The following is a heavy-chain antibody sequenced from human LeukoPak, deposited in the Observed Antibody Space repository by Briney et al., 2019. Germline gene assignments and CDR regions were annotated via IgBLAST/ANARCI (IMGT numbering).Heavy chain of an antibody. J-gene: IGHJ6*02. Sequence: ASVKVSCKASGYTFTGYYMHWVRQAPGQGLEWMGWINPNSGGTNYAQKFQGRVTMTRDTSISTAYMELSRLRSDDTAVYYCAREDLRYDSSGYSAPSEYYYYGMDVWGQGTTVTVSS. CDR1: GYTFTGYY. CDR2: INPNSGGT. V-gene: IGHV1-2*02. D-gene: IGHD3-22*01. CDR3: AREDLRYDSSGYSAPSEYYYYGMDV.